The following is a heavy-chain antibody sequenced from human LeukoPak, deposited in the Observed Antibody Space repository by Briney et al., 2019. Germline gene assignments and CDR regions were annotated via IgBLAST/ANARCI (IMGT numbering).Heavy chain of an antibody. D-gene: IGHD3-22*01. V-gene: IGHV3-9*01. CDR2: ISWNSGSI. J-gene: IGHJ4*02. CDR3: AKLQAGYYDSSGYHFDY. Sequence: SGRSLRLSCAASGFTFDDYAMHWVRQAPGKGLEWVSGISWNSGSIGYADSVKGRFTISRDNSKNTLYLQMNSLRADDTAVYYCAKLQAGYYDSSGYHFDYWGQGTLVTVSS. CDR1: GFTFDDYA.